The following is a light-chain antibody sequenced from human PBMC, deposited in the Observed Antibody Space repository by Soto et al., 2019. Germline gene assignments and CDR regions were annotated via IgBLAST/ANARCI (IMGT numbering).Light chain of an antibody. CDR3: QQYGSSPLT. Sequence: EIVLTQSPGTLSLSPGERATLFCRASQSVRSNYLAWYQQEPGQAPRLLIYDASSRATGIPDRFGGTGSGTDFTLTISRVEPEDFAVFYCQQYGSSPLTFGQGTQVEIK. J-gene: IGKJ1*01. V-gene: IGKV3-20*01. CDR1: QSVRSNY. CDR2: DAS.